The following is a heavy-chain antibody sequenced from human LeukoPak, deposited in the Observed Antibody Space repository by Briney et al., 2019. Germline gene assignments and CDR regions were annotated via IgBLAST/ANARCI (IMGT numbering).Heavy chain of an antibody. CDR3: ARRIQGMAPYYFDY. V-gene: IGHV3-74*01. Sequence: GGSLRLSCTASGFTFSSYCMHWVRQAPGKGLLWVSRINSDGGSTSYADSVKGRFTISRDNAKNTLYLQMNSLRAEDTAVYYCARRIQGMAPYYFDYWGQGTLVTVSS. D-gene: IGHD5-24*01. CDR1: GFTFSSYC. J-gene: IGHJ4*02. CDR2: INSDGGST.